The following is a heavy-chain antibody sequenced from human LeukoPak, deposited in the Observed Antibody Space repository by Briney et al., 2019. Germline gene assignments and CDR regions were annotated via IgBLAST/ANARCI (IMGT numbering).Heavy chain of an antibody. CDR3: ARSRYSSSWYGWLLDY. J-gene: IGHJ4*02. D-gene: IGHD6-13*01. CDR1: GGSISSYY. V-gene: IGHV4-59*08. CDR2: IYYSGST. Sequence: SETLSLTCTVSGGSISSYYWSWIRQPPGKGLEWIGYIYYSGSTNYNPSLKSRVTISVDTSKNQFSLKLSPVTAADTAVYYCARSRYSSSWYGWLLDYWGQGTLVTVSS.